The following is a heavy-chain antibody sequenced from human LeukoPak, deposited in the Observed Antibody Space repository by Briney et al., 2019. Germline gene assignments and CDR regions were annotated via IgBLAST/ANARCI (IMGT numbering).Heavy chain of an antibody. D-gene: IGHD2-2*01. CDR3: ARGDTYCSSISCPRLYYGMDV. V-gene: IGHV3-7*01. J-gene: IGHJ6*02. Sequence: QAGGSLRLSCAASGFTFSSYWMSWVRQAPGKGLEWVANIKQDGSEKYYVDSVKGRFTISRDNAKNSLYLQMNSLRAEDTAVYYCARGDTYCSSISCPRLYYGMDVWGQGTTVTVSS. CDR2: IKQDGSEK. CDR1: GFTFSSYW.